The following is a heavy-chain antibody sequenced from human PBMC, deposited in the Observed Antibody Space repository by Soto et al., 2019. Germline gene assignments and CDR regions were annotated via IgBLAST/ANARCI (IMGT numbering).Heavy chain of an antibody. Sequence: QVQLVQSGAEVKKPGSSVKVSCKASGGTFSSYAISWVRQAPGQGLEWMGGIIPIFGTANYAQKFQGRVTITADESTSPAYMELSSLRSEDTDVYYCARDWRDYVWGSYRFNWFDPWGQGTLVTVSS. J-gene: IGHJ5*02. V-gene: IGHV1-69*01. CDR2: IIPIFGTA. CDR1: GGTFSSYA. D-gene: IGHD3-16*02. CDR3: ARDWRDYVWGSYRFNWFDP.